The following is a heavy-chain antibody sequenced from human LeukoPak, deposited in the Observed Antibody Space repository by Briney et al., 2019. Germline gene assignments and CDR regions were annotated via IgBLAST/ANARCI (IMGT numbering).Heavy chain of an antibody. CDR1: GFSFSTYA. V-gene: IGHV3-23*01. Sequence: GGSLRLSCAASGFSFSTYAMTWVRQAPGKGLEWVAAISRSGGSTPYADSVKGRFIISRDNSKNTLFLQMNSLGAEDTAIYYCARTNLVGGTSCDHWGQGILVTVSS. CDR3: ARTNLVGGTSCDH. CDR2: ISRSGGST. D-gene: IGHD1-26*01. J-gene: IGHJ4*02.